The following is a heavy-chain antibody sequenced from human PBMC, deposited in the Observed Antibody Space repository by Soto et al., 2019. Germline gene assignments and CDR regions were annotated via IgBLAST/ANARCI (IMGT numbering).Heavy chain of an antibody. CDR1: GGSINSGGYY. V-gene: IGHV4-31*03. J-gene: IGHJ4*02. CDR3: GRGYRQSGYSSSWVFDY. D-gene: IGHD6-13*01. Sequence: QVQLQESGPGLVKPSQTLSLICTVSGGSINSGGYYWNWIRQHPGKGLEWIGYIFYSGSTYYNPFLRSRVTISADTSENQFSLNLSSVTAADTAVYFCGRGYRQSGYSSSWVFDYWGQGTLVNVSS. CDR2: IFYSGST.